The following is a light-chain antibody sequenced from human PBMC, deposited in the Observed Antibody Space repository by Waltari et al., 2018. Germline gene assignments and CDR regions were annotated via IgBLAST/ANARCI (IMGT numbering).Light chain of an antibody. J-gene: IGLJ3*02. CDR2: KNN. CDR3: AAWDDGLSAWV. Sequence: QSVLTQPPSASGTPGQRVTISCSGSSSNIGRKFAYWYQHLPGTAPKLLIYKNNQRPSWVPDRFSGSQSGTSASLAISGLRSEDEADYYCAAWDDGLSAWVFGGGTKLTVL. V-gene: IGLV1-47*01. CDR1: SSNIGRKF.